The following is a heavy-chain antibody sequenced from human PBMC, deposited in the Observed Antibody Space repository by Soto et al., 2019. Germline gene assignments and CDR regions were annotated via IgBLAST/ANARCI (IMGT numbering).Heavy chain of an antibody. Sequence: QLQLQESGPGLVKPSETLSLTCSVSGDSISSSSYYWGWIRQPPGKGLEWIGTINYSGSTYYNPSLKSRVTIYVDTSKNQFSLRVSSVTAADTAVYSCASLYGDYVPYWGQGILVSVSS. CDR3: ASLYGDYVPY. V-gene: IGHV4-39*01. J-gene: IGHJ4*02. CDR2: INYSGST. CDR1: GDSISSSSYY. D-gene: IGHD4-17*01.